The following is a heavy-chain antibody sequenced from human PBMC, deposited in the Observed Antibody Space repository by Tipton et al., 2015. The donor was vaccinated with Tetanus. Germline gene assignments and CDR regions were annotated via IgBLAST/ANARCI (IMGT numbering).Heavy chain of an antibody. Sequence: SLRLSCAASGFAVAVNYMTWVRQAPGKGLEWVSVLYSGGGPNYADSVKGRFTVSRYNAKNSLYLQMNSLKTEDTAVYYCTRVAAPQPFDYWGQGTLVTVSS. CDR2: LYSGGGP. CDR1: GFAVAVNY. D-gene: IGHD6-6*01. CDR3: TRVAAPQPFDY. J-gene: IGHJ4*02. V-gene: IGHV3-53*03.